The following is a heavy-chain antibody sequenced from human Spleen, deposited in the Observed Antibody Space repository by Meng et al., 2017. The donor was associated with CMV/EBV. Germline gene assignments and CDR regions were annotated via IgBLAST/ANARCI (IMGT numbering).Heavy chain of an antibody. D-gene: IGHD7-27*01. CDR3: ARDEANWGFCDL. Sequence: CKASGYTFNTHSINWVRQAPGQGLEWMGWINTYNGNTKFAQKFQGRVTLTTDSSTTTAFMELRSLRSDDTAVYYCARDEANWGFCDLWGRGTLVTVSS. CDR2: INTYNGNT. CDR1: GYTFNTHS. J-gene: IGHJ2*01. V-gene: IGHV1-18*01.